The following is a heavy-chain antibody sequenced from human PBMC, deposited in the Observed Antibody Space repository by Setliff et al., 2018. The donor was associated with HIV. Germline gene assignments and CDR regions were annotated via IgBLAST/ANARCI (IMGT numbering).Heavy chain of an antibody. CDR1: GYTFTGSF. CDR3: ARDRAPNYCSGGSCYGDAFDI. D-gene: IGHD2-15*01. Sequence: GASVKVSCKSSGYTFTGSFMHWVRQAPGQGLEWMGWINCNSGGTYYAQNFQGRVTMTRDKSINTAYMELSRLRSEDTAVYSCARDRAPNYCSGGSCYGDAFDIWGQGTMVTVSS. CDR2: INCNSGGT. J-gene: IGHJ3*02. V-gene: IGHV1-2*02.